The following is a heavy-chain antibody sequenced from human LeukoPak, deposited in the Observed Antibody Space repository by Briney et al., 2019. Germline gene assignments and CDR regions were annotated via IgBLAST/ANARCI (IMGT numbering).Heavy chain of an antibody. CDR2: IRYDGSNK. CDR1: GSTFSSYG. J-gene: IGHJ4*02. D-gene: IGHD5-24*01. Sequence: AGSLRLSGVASGSTFSSYGIHWVRQAPGKGLEWVAFIRYDGSNKYHADSVKGRFTISRDNSNNTVYLQMNSLRPEDTAVYYCAKDDAWLQYGNWGRGTLVTVSS. V-gene: IGHV3-30*02. CDR3: AKDDAWLQYGN.